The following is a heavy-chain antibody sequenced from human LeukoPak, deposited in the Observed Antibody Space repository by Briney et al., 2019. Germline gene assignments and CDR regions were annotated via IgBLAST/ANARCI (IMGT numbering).Heavy chain of an antibody. CDR3: ARTEYYYGSGMFDP. D-gene: IGHD3-10*01. Sequence: ASVKVSCKASGYTFTSYGISWVRQAPGQGLEWMGWISAYNGNTNYAQKLQGRVTMTTDTSTSTAYMELRSLRSDDTAVYYCARTEYYYGSGMFDPWGQGTLVTVSS. CDR2: ISAYNGNT. V-gene: IGHV1-18*01. CDR1: GYTFTSYG. J-gene: IGHJ5*02.